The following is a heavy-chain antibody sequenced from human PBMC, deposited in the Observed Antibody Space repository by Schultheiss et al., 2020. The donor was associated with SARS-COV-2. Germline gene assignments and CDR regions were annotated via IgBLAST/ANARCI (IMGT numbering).Heavy chain of an antibody. CDR3: AKEWRNDFWSGSPSY. CDR1: GFTFSSYG. J-gene: IGHJ4*02. V-gene: IGHV3-30*18. CDR2: ISYDGSNK. D-gene: IGHD3-3*01. Sequence: GGSLRLSCAASGFTFSSYGMHWVRQAPGKGLEWVAVISYDGSNKYYADSVKGRFTISRDNSKNTLYLQMNSLRAEDTAVYYCAKEWRNDFWSGSPSYWGQGTLVTVSS.